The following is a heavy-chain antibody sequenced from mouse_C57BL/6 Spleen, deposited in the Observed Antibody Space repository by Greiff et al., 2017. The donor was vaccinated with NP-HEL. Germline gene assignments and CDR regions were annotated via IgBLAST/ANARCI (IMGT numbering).Heavy chain of an antibody. CDR1: GYTFTSYW. J-gene: IGHJ2*01. CDR2: IYPDSGGT. Sequence: QVQLQQPGAELVKPGASVKLSCKASGYTFTSYWIHWVKQRPGRGLEWIGRIYPDSGGTKYNEKFKSKATLTADKPSSTAYMQLSSLTSEDSAVYYYARAPDFDYWGQGTTLTVSS. CDR3: ARAPDFDY. V-gene: IGHV1-72*01.